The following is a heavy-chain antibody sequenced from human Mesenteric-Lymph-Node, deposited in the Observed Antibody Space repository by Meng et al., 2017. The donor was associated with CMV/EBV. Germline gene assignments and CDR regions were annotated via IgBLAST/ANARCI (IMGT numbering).Heavy chain of an antibody. Sequence: GESLKISCTASCFTVSSVYMTWVRQAPGKGLQWVSFFIARSTYYADSVTGRFTISRDPSKNIQVLPPNSLRAEDTAVYYCASLLDIVVVPAAIGPSYYYYGMDVWGQGTTVTVSS. V-gene: IGHV3-53*01. D-gene: IGHD2-2*01. CDR2: FIARST. CDR3: ASLLDIVVVPAAIGPSYYYYGMDV. J-gene: IGHJ6*02. CDR1: CFTVSSVY.